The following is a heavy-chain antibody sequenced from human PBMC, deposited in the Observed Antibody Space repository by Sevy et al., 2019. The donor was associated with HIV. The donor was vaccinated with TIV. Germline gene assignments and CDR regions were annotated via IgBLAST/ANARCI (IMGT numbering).Heavy chain of an antibody. CDR3: AKSGEDDFWSGYYLHYYYYRMDV. J-gene: IGHJ6*02. CDR1: GFTFSSYG. CDR2: ISYDGSNK. Sequence: GGSLRLSCAASGFTFSSYGMHWVRQAPGKGLEWVAVISYDGSNKYYADSVKGRFTISRDNSKNTLYLQMNSLRAEDTAVYYCAKSGEDDFWSGYYLHYYYYRMDVWGQGTTVTVSS. V-gene: IGHV3-30*18. D-gene: IGHD3-3*01.